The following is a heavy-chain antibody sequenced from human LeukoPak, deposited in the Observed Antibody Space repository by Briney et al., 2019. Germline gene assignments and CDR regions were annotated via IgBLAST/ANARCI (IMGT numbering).Heavy chain of an antibody. D-gene: IGHD2-2*01. J-gene: IGHJ6*03. V-gene: IGHV3-73*01. CDR1: GFTFSGSA. Sequence: GSLRLSCAASGFTFSGSAMHWVRQASGKGLEWVGRIRSKANTYATAYAASVKGRFTISRDDSKNTAYLQMNSLKTEDTAVYYCANTLVPPRYYYYMDVWGKGTAVTVSS. CDR3: ANTLVPPRYYYYMDV. CDR2: IRSKANTYAT.